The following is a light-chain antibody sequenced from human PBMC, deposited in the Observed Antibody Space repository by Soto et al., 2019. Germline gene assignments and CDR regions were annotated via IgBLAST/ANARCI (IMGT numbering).Light chain of an antibody. CDR1: QDISSY. J-gene: IGKJ1*01. Sequence: IQLTQSPSSLSASVRDRVTITCRASQDISSYLAWYQQKPGKAPKLLIYSASTLQSGVPSRFSGSGSGTDFTLTISSLQPEDSATYYCQQLDNYPLTFGQGTKVEIK. CDR3: QQLDNYPLT. V-gene: IGKV1-9*01. CDR2: SAS.